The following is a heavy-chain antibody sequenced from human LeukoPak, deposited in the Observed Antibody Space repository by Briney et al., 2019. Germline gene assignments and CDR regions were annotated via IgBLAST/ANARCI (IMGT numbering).Heavy chain of an antibody. CDR2: MFWSGTA. Sequence: SETLSLTCSGTGFSINSSDFYWAWIRQPPGKGLEWVGTMFWSGTAYYNPSLESRVTISVDTSKNQFSLKVRSVTAADTAVYYCARMFFDFWSHPGSDLFDMWGQGTMVTVSS. J-gene: IGHJ3*02. D-gene: IGHD3-3*01. V-gene: IGHV4-39*01. CDR1: GFSINSSDFY. CDR3: ARMFFDFWSHPGSDLFDM.